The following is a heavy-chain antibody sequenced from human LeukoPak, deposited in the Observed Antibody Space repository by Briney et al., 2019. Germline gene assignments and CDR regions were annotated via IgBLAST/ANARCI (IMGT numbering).Heavy chain of an antibody. CDR3: ARQPISGSYWGYFDY. D-gene: IGHD1-26*01. V-gene: IGHV4-59*08. Sequence: PSETLSLTCTVSGGSVTSYYWSWIRQPPGKGLDWIGYIYYTGNTNYNPSLKSRVTISVDTSKNQFSLKLSSVTAADTAVYCCARQPISGSYWGYFDYWGQGTLVTVSS. J-gene: IGHJ4*02. CDR2: IYYTGNT. CDR1: GGSVTSYY.